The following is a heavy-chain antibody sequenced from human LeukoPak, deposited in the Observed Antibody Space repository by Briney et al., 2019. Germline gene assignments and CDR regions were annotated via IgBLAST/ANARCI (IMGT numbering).Heavy chain of an antibody. D-gene: IGHD3-10*01. J-gene: IGHJ4*02. CDR3: ARGRYGSGSWIDY. Sequence: SETLSLTCAVYGGSFSGYYWSWIRQPPGKGLEWIGEINHSGSTNYNPSLKSRVTISVDTSKNQFSLKLSSVTAADTAVYYCARGRYGSGSWIDYWGQGTLVTVFS. V-gene: IGHV4-34*01. CDR2: INHSGST. CDR1: GGSFSGYY.